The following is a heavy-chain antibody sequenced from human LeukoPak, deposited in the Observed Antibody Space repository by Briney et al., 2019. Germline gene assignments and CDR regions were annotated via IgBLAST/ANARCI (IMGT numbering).Heavy chain of an antibody. Sequence: GASVKVSCKASGYTFTSYGISWVRQAPGQGLEWMGWISAYNGNTNYAQKLQGRVTMTTDTSTSTAYMELRSLRSNDTAVYYCARDFFRKDSIYYDILTGHNWFDPWGQGTLVTVSS. CDR3: ARDFFRKDSIYYDILTGHNWFDP. CDR1: GYTFTSYG. CDR2: ISAYNGNT. J-gene: IGHJ5*02. D-gene: IGHD3-9*01. V-gene: IGHV1-18*01.